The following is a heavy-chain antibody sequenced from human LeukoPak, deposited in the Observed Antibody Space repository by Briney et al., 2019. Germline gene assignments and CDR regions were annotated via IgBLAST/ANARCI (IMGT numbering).Heavy chain of an antibody. V-gene: IGHV4-59*02. Sequence: SGTLSLTCTISGGSVSDYYWSWIRQSPGKGLEWIGYIYHTGSTSYSPSLKSRVTISADTSQNQFSLKLSSVTAADTAVYYCARDLYSSRTNDAFVIWGQGTMVTVSS. CDR3: ARDLYSSRTNDAFVI. CDR1: GGSVSDYY. CDR2: IYHTGST. J-gene: IGHJ3*02. D-gene: IGHD6-13*01.